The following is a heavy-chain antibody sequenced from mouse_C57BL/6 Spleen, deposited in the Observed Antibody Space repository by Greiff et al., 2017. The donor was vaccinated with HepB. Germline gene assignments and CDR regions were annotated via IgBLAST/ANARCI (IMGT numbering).Heavy chain of an antibody. CDR3: ARRRAIYYDYAYAIDY. V-gene: IGHV8-12*01. D-gene: IGHD2-4*01. J-gene: IGHJ4*01. Sequence: QVTLKVSGPGILQSSQTLSLTCSFSGFSLSTSGMGVSWIRQPSGKGLEWLAHIYWDDDKLHNPSLKSRLTISKDTSRNQVFLKNTSVDTADTATYYCARRRAIYYDYAYAIDYWGQGTSVTVAS. CDR1: GFSLSTSGMG. CDR2: IYWDDDK.